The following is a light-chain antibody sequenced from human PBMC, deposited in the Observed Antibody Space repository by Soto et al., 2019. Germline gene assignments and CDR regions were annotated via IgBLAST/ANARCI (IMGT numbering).Light chain of an antibody. V-gene: IGKV1-5*03. CDR1: QNIGSW. CDR2: KAS. J-gene: IGKJ3*01. CDR3: QQFDSYSGVT. Sequence: DIQMTQSPSTLSASIGDRVTITCRASQNIGSWLAWYQQKPGRAPNLLIYKASTLESGVPSRFSGSGSGTEFTLTISSLQPDDFATYYCQQFDSYSGVTFGPGTKVDIK.